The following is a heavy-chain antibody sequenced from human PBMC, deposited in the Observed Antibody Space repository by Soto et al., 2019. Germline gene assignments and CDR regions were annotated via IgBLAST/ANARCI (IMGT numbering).Heavy chain of an antibody. D-gene: IGHD3-10*01. V-gene: IGHV4-4*02. Sequence: QVQLQESGPGLVKPSGTLSLTCAVSGGSISSSNWWSWVRQAPGKGLEWIGEIYHSENTNYNPSLKRRVTTAVDKSRTPFSLKLSSVTAADTAVYYCARRWGEGRVDYWGQGTLVTVSS. CDR1: GGSISSSNW. CDR3: ARRWGEGRVDY. CDR2: IYHSENT. J-gene: IGHJ4*02.